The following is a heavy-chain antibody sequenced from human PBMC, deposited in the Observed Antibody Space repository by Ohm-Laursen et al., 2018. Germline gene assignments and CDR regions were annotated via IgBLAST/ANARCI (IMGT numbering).Heavy chain of an antibody. CDR3: ARGGGSYYVWYFDL. CDR1: GGSISSYY. J-gene: IGHJ2*01. D-gene: IGHD1-26*01. V-gene: IGHV4-4*07. CDR2: IYTSGST. Sequence: SDTLSLTCTVSGGSISSYYWSWIRQPAGKGLEWIGRIYTSGSTNYTPSLKSRVTMSVDTSKNQFSLKLSSVTAADTAVYYCARGGGSYYVWYFDLWGRDTLVTVSS.